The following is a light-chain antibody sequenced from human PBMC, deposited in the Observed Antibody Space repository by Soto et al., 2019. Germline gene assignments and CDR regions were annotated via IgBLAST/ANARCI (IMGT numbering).Light chain of an antibody. CDR3: QQSYSTPIT. CDR1: QNIDNY. V-gene: IGKV1-39*01. Sequence: IQMTQSPSSLSASVGDRVTITCRASQNIDNYLNWYQQKPGKAPKVLIYAASSLQSGVPSGFSGSGSGTDFTLTISSLQPEDFATYYCQQSYSTPITFGQGTRLEIK. CDR2: AAS. J-gene: IGKJ5*01.